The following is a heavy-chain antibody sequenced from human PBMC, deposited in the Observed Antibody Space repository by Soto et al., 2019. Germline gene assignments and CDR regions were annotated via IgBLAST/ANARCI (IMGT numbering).Heavy chain of an antibody. CDR1: SGSISSYY. J-gene: IGHJ4*02. CDR3: ARGHYDYWSGSFATIDY. V-gene: IGHV4-59*08. D-gene: IGHD3-3*01. Sequence: SETLSLTCTVSSGSISSYYWSWIRQPPGKGLEWIGYIHYSGSTKYNPSLKSRVTISADTSKNQLSLKLSSVTAADTAVYYCARGHYDYWSGSFATIDYWGQGTRVTVSS. CDR2: IHYSGST.